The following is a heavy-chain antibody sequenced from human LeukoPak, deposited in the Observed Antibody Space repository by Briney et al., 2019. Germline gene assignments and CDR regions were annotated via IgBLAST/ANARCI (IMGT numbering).Heavy chain of an antibody. CDR3: ARGRGPAATYSSGWCPTIRHYGMDV. CDR1: GGSFSGYY. V-gene: IGHV4-34*01. Sequence: SEILSLTCAVYGGSFSGYYWSWIRQPPGKGLEWIGEINHSGSTNYNPSLKSRVTISVDTSKNQFSLKLSSVTAADTAVYYCARGRGPAATYSSGWCPTIRHYGMDVWGQGTTVTVSS. J-gene: IGHJ6*02. CDR2: INHSGST. D-gene: IGHD6-19*01.